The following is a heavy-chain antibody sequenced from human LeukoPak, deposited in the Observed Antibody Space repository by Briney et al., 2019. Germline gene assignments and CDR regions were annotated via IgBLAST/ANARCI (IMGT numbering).Heavy chain of an antibody. CDR3: ATGNHYDFWSGPIYYFDY. V-gene: IGHV4-39*07. Sequence: PSETLSLTRSVSGGSISSSGYYWGWIRQPPGKGLEWIGSIFYSGSTYDNPSLKSRVTISVDTSKNQLSLKLRSVTAADTAVYYCATGNHYDFWSGPIYYFDYWGQGTLVTVSS. CDR2: IFYSGST. D-gene: IGHD3-3*01. J-gene: IGHJ4*02. CDR1: GGSISSSGYY.